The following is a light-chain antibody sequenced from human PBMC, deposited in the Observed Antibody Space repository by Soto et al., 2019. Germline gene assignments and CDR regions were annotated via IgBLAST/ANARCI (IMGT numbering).Light chain of an antibody. J-gene: IGKJ5*01. CDR1: QSVSSY. CDR3: QQRSNWPT. Sequence: EIVFTQSPATLSLSPGERATLSFRASQSVSSYLAWYQQKPGQAPRLLIYDASNRATGIPARFSGSGSGTDFTLTISSLEPEDFAVYYCQQRSNWPTFGQGTRLEI. V-gene: IGKV3-11*01. CDR2: DAS.